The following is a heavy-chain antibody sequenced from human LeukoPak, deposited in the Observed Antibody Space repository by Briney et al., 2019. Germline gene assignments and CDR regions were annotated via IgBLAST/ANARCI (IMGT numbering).Heavy chain of an antibody. D-gene: IGHD6-13*01. CDR3: ARDRDYSSSWYSVYDAFDI. V-gene: IGHV3-7*01. CDR2: IKQDGSEE. Sequence: GGSLRLSCAASGFTFSNYWMSWVRQAPGKGLEWVANIKQDGSEEYYVDSVKGRFTISRDNAKNSLYLQMNSLRAEDTAVYYCARDRDYSSSWYSVYDAFDIWGQGTMVTVSS. J-gene: IGHJ3*02. CDR1: GFTFSNYW.